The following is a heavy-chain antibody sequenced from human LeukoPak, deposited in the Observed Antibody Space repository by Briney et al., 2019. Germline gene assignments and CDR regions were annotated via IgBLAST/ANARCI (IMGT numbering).Heavy chain of an antibody. D-gene: IGHD3-22*01. Sequence: SETLSLTCTVSGGSISSSSYYWGWIRQPPGKGLEWIGSIYYSGSTYYNPSLKSRVTISVDTSKNQFSLKLSSVTAADTAVYYCARLSADSSGYYSYYYGMDVWGQGTTVTVSS. CDR2: IYYSGST. V-gene: IGHV4-39*01. CDR3: ARLSADSSGYYSYYYGMDV. CDR1: GGSISSSSYY. J-gene: IGHJ6*02.